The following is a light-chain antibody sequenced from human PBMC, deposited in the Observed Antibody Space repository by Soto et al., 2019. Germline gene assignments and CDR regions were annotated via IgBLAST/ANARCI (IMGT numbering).Light chain of an antibody. CDR3: QQYNNWPPWT. CDR2: GAS. J-gene: IGKJ1*01. Sequence: EIVMTQSPATVSVSPGERATLSCRASQSVSDKLAWYQQKPGQAPRLLIYGASTRATGIPARFSGSGSGTEFTLTISSLQSEDFAVYYCQQYNNWPPWTFGQGTKVDI. CDR1: QSVSDK. V-gene: IGKV3-15*01.